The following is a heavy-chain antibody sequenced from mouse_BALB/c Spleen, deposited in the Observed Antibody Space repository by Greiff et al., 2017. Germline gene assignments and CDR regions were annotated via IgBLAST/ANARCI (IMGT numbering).Heavy chain of an antibody. Sequence: EVHLVESGGGLVKPGGSLKLSCAASGFTFSSYAMSWVRQTPEKRLEWVASISSGGSTYYPDSVKGRFTISRDNARNILYLQMSSLRSEDTAMYYCARGQRGYYGNPFDYWGQGTTLTVSS. V-gene: IGHV5-6-5*01. J-gene: IGHJ2*01. CDR3: ARGQRGYYGNPFDY. CDR1: GFTFSSYA. D-gene: IGHD2-1*01. CDR2: ISSGGST.